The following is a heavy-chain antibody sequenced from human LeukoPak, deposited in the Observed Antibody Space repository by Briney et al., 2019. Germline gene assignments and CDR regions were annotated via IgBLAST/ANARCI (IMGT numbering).Heavy chain of an antibody. CDR2: INPDTGGT. CDR3: AREAATITGWFDP. D-gene: IGHD5-12*01. J-gene: IGHJ5*02. CDR1: GYSFTGYY. Sequence: ASVKVSCKASGYSFTGYYMHWVRQAPGQGLDWMGWINPDTGGTKYAQKFQGRVTMTRDTSISTAYMELSRLRSDDTAVYYCAREAATITGWFDPWGQGTLVTVSS. V-gene: IGHV1-2*02.